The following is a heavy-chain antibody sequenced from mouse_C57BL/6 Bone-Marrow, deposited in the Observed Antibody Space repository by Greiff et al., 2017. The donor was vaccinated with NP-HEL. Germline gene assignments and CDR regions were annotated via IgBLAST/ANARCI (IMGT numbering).Heavy chain of an antibody. V-gene: IGHV14-3*01. D-gene: IGHD1-1*01. CDR1: GFNIKDYY. CDR2: IDPANGNT. Sequence: VQLQQSGAELVKPGASVKLSCTASGFNIKDYYMHWVKQRTEQGLEWIGRIDPANGNTKYAPKFQGKATITADTSSNTAYLQLSSLTSEDTAIYYCARWPYGKDFDYWGQGTTLTVSS. CDR3: ARWPYGKDFDY. J-gene: IGHJ2*01.